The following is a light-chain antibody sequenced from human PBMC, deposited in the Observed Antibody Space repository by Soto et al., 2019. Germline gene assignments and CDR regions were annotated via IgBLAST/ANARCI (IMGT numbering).Light chain of an antibody. V-gene: IGKV3-11*01. CDR2: DAS. CDR3: QQRSNWPVT. Sequence: EIVLTQSPDTLSLSPGERATLSCRASQSVSSYLAWYQQKPGQAPRLLIYDASTRATGISARFSGSGSGTDFTLTISSLEPEDFAVYYCQQRSNWPVTSGQGTKVEVK. CDR1: QSVSSY. J-gene: IGKJ1*01.